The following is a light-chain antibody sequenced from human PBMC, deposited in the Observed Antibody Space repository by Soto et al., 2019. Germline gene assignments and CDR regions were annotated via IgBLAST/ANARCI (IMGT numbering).Light chain of an antibody. Sequence: EIVMTQSPVTLSVSPGGRAILSCRASQSVNSNLAWYRQKPGQAPRLLIYGASTRATGIPARFSGSGSGTEFTLTISSLQSEDSAVYYCQQYNSWPPLTFGGGTKVEIK. V-gene: IGKV3D-15*01. CDR3: QQYNSWPPLT. CDR1: QSVNSN. CDR2: GAS. J-gene: IGKJ4*01.